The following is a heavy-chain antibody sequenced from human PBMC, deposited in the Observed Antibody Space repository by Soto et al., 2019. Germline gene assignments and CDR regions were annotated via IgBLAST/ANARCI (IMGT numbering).Heavy chain of an antibody. Sequence: QVQLVQSGAEVKKPGASVKVSCKASGYTFTGYYMHWVRQAPGQGLEWMGWINPNSGGTNYAQKFQGWVTMTRDTSISTAYMELSRLRSDDTAVYYCARARAVDWTQTQSFDYWGQGTLVTVSS. CDR3: ARARAVDWTQTQSFDY. CDR2: INPNSGGT. CDR1: GYTFTGYY. D-gene: IGHD3-9*01. J-gene: IGHJ4*02. V-gene: IGHV1-2*04.